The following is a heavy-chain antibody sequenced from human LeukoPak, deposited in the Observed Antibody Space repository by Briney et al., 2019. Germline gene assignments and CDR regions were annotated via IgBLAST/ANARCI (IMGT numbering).Heavy chain of an antibody. J-gene: IGHJ4*02. CDR2: TYYRSKWYN. D-gene: IGHD6-19*01. CDR3: ARDFGTTGWHTFDY. CDR1: GDSVSSKNGA. V-gene: IGHV6-1*01. Sequence: SQTLSLTCVVSGDSVSSKNGAWTWLRQSPSRGLEWLGRTYYRSKWYNDYAESMEGRMTISQDTSKNQYSLHLNSVTPDDTAVYYCARDFGTTGWHTFDYWGQGTLVTVSS.